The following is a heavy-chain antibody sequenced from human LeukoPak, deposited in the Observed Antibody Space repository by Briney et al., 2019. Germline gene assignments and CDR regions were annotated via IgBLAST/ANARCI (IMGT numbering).Heavy chain of an antibody. Sequence: SEALSLTCTVSGVSISSYYWSWIRQPAGKGLEWIGRIYSSGNTNYNPSLKSRVTMSVDTSQNQFSLKLGSVTAADTALYFCASYSASGAYFGQWGQGTLVTVSS. V-gene: IGHV4-4*07. J-gene: IGHJ4*02. D-gene: IGHD6-13*01. CDR1: GVSISSYY. CDR3: ASYSASGAYFGQ. CDR2: IYSSGNT.